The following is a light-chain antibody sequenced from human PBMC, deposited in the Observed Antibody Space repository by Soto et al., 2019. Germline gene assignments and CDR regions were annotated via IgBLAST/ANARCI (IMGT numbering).Light chain of an antibody. CDR1: QTISSW. CDR3: QQANSFPWT. V-gene: IGKV1-12*01. Sequence: DIQMTQAPSTLSGSVGDRVTITCRASQTISSWLAWYQQKPGKAPKLLIYAASSLQSGVPSRFSGSGSGTDFTLTISSLQPEDFATYYCQQANSFPWTFGQGTKVDI. CDR2: AAS. J-gene: IGKJ1*01.